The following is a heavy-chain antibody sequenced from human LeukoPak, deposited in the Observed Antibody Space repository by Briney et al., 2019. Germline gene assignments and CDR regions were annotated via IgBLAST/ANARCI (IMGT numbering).Heavy chain of an antibody. D-gene: IGHD4-17*01. CDR3: ARGGDYDAFDI. CDR2: INPNSGGT. CDR1: GYTFTGYY. J-gene: IGHJ3*02. Sequence: ASVKVSCKASGYTFTGYYMHWVRQAPGPGLEWMGRINPNSGGTKYTQKFQGRVTMTRDTSISTAYMELSRLRSDDTAVYYCARGGDYDAFDIWGQGTMVTVSS. V-gene: IGHV1-2*06.